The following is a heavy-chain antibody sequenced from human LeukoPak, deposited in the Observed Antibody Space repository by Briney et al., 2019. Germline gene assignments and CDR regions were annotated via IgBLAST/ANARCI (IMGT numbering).Heavy chain of an antibody. CDR3: AREGGGIQLWSTIDY. CDR2: INHSGDT. Sequence: PSETLSLTCAVYGGSFSGYYWSWIRQPPGKGLEWIGEINHSGDTYYNPSLKSRVTISVDTSKNQFSLKLSSVTAAETAVYYCAREGGGIQLWSTIDYWGQGTLVTVSS. V-gene: IGHV4-34*01. D-gene: IGHD5-18*01. J-gene: IGHJ4*02. CDR1: GGSFSGYY.